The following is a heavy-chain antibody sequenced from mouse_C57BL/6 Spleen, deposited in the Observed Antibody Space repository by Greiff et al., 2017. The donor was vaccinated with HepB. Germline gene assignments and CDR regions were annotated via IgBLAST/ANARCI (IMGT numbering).Heavy chain of an antibody. D-gene: IGHD2-3*01. CDR2: ILPGSGST. V-gene: IGHV1-9*01. CDR1: GYTFTGYW. Sequence: VQVVESGAELMKPGASVKLSCKATGYTFTGYWIEWVKQRPGHGLEWIGEILPGSGSTNYNEKFKGKATFTADTSSNTAYMQLSSLTTEDAAIYYCARKGDDGYYKAWFAYWGQGTLVTVSA. CDR3: ARKGDDGYYKAWFAY. J-gene: IGHJ3*01.